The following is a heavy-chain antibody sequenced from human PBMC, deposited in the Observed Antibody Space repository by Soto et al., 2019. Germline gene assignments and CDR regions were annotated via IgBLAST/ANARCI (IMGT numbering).Heavy chain of an antibody. D-gene: IGHD6-19*01. CDR1: GGSFSSYA. V-gene: IGHV1-69*13. Sequence: GTSVKLSCEASGGSFSSYAISWVRQAPGQGLEWMGGIIPIFGTANYAQKFQGRVTITADESTSTAYMELSSLRSEDTAVYYCARAPLTIAVAGTEYFQHWGQGTLVTVSS. CDR3: ARAPLTIAVAGTEYFQH. CDR2: IIPIFGTA. J-gene: IGHJ1*01.